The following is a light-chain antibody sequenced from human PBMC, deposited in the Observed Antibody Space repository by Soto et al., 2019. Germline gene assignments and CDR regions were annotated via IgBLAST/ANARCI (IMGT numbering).Light chain of an antibody. Sequence: IVMTQSPATLSVSPGERATLSCRASQSVGRSLAWYQQKPGQAPRLLIYGTSARATGIPATFSGSGSGTEFTLTINRLEPEDFGVYFCQQYGTSPWTFGLGTKVDIK. CDR2: GTS. J-gene: IGKJ1*01. CDR3: QQYGTSPWT. CDR1: QSVGRS. V-gene: IGKV3-15*01.